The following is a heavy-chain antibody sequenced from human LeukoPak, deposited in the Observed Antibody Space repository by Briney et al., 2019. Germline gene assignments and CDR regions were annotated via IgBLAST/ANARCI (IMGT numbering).Heavy chain of an antibody. Sequence: KSPETLSLTCTVSGGSISSGSYYWSWIRQPAGKGLEWIGRIYTSGSTNYNPSLKSRVTISVDTSKNQFSLKLSSVTAADTAVYYCVRAAAGTLDPGWYAFDIWGQGTMVTVSS. D-gene: IGHD6-13*01. J-gene: IGHJ3*02. V-gene: IGHV4-61*02. CDR2: IYTSGST. CDR1: GGSISSGSYY. CDR3: VRAAAGTLDPGWYAFDI.